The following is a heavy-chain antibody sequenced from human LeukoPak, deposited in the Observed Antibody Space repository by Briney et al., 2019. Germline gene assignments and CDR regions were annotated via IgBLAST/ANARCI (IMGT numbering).Heavy chain of an antibody. CDR1: GGSFSGYY. D-gene: IGHD6-19*01. CDR2: INHSGST. Sequence: SETLSLTCAVYGGSFSGYYWSWIRQPPGKGLEWIGEINHSGSTNYNPSLKSRVTISVDTSKNQFSLKLSSVTAADTAVYYCARGYSQWLVVSPYYMDVWGKGTTVTV. CDR3: ARGYSQWLVVSPYYMDV. J-gene: IGHJ6*03. V-gene: IGHV4-34*01.